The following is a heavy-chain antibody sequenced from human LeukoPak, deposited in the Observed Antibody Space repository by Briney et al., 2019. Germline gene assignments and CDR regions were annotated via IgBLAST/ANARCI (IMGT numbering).Heavy chain of an antibody. Sequence: GESLKISCKGSGYRFTSYWIAWVRQMPGKGLEWMGIIYPGDSDTRYSPSFQGQVTISADRSISTAYLQWSSLKASDTAIYYCARPDNLPNAFDIWGQGTMVTVSS. D-gene: IGHD1-1*01. CDR2: IYPGDSDT. V-gene: IGHV5-51*01. J-gene: IGHJ3*02. CDR3: ARPDNLPNAFDI. CDR1: GYRFTSYW.